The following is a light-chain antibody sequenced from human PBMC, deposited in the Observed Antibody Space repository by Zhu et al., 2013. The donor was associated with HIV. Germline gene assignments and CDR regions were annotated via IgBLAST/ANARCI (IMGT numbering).Light chain of an antibody. V-gene: IGKV4-1*01. J-gene: IGKJ1*01. CDR3: QQYYSTPRT. CDR1: QSVLYSPNNKDY. Sequence: DIVMTQSPDSLAVSLGERATINCKSSQSVLYSPNNKDYLAWYQQKAGQPPKLLIYWASTRQFGVPDRFSGSGSGTDYTLTISSLQAEDVAVYFCQQYYSTPRTFGHGTRVEIK. CDR2: WAS.